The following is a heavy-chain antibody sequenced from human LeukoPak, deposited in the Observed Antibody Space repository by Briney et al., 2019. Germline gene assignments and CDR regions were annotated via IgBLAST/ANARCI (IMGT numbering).Heavy chain of an antibody. Sequence: PGGSLRLSCAASGFTFSSYGMHWVRQAPGKGLEWVAFIRYDGSNKYYADSVKGRFTISRDNSKNTLYLQMNSLRAEDTAVYYCARDGTIAAAGLDYWGQGTLVTVSS. CDR1: GFTFSSYG. CDR2: IRYDGSNK. V-gene: IGHV3-30*02. D-gene: IGHD6-13*01. CDR3: ARDGTIAAAGLDY. J-gene: IGHJ4*02.